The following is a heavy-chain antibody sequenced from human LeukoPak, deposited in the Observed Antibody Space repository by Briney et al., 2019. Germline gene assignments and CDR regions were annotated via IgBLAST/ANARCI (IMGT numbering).Heavy chain of an antibody. Sequence: SETLSLTCTVSGGSVSSGSYYWSWIRQPPGKGLEWIGYIYYSGSTNYSPSLKSRVTISVDTSKNQFSLKLSSVTAADTAVYYCARVGIPGSHFDYWGQGTLVTVSS. CDR3: ARVGIPGSHFDY. V-gene: IGHV4-61*01. J-gene: IGHJ4*02. CDR2: IYYSGST. CDR1: GGSVSSGSYY. D-gene: IGHD3-10*01.